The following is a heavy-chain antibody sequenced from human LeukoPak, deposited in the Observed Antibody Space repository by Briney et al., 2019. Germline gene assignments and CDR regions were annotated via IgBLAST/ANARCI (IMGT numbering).Heavy chain of an antibody. CDR2: IYYSGST. Sequence: PSETLSLTCTVSGGSISSHYWSWIRQPPGKALEWIGYIYYSGSTNYNPSLKSRVTISVDTSKNHFSLNLSSVTAADTAVYYCATTENSSGWFGYWGQGTLVTVSS. CDR1: GGSISSHY. J-gene: IGHJ4*02. D-gene: IGHD6-19*01. CDR3: ATTENSSGWFGY. V-gene: IGHV4-59*08.